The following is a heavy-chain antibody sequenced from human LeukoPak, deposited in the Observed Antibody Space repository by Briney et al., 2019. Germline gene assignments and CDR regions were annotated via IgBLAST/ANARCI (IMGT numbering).Heavy chain of an antibody. J-gene: IGHJ4*02. CDR2: IRYNGNKQ. CDR1: GFTFSTYG. V-gene: IGHV3-30*02. Sequence: GGSLRLSCAASGFTFSTYGMHWVRQALGKGLEWVAFIRYNGNKQYYADFVKGRFTISRDNSKNTLYLQMNSLSAEDTAVYYCARDQDPLYFEYWGQGTLVTVSS. CDR3: ARDQDPLYFEY.